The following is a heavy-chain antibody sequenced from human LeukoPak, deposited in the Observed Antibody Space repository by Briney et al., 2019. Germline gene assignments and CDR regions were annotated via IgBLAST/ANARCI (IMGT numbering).Heavy chain of an antibody. Sequence: GGPLRLSCAASGFTFDDYAMHWVRQAPGKGLEWVSGISWNSGSIGYADSVKGRFTISRDNAKNSLYLQMNSLRAEDTALYYCAKDRTAVADYYFDYWGQGTLVTVSS. J-gene: IGHJ4*02. CDR2: ISWNSGSI. D-gene: IGHD6-19*01. V-gene: IGHV3-9*01. CDR3: AKDRTAVADYYFDY. CDR1: GFTFDDYA.